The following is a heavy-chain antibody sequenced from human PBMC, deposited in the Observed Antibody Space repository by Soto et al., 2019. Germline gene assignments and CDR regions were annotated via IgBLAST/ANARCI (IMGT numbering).Heavy chain of an antibody. CDR1: GFTFSSYA. CDR3: AKGVAYNNCWYKQFDY. D-gene: IGHD6-19*01. V-gene: IGHV3-23*01. CDR2: LSGSGGSS. Sequence: EVQLLESGGGLVQPGGSLRLSCTASGFTFSSYAMSWVRQAPGEGLEWVSTLSGSGGSSYYADSVKGRFTISRDNSKNTLYLQLYTLRAEDTAIYYCAKGVAYNNCWYKQFDYWGQGTLVTVSS. J-gene: IGHJ4*02.